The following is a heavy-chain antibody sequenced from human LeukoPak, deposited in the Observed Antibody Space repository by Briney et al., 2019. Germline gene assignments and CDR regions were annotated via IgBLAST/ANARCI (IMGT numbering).Heavy chain of an antibody. V-gene: IGHV4-34*01. Sequence: SETLSLTCAVYGGSFSGYYWSLIRQPPGKGLEWIGKINHSGSTNYNPSLKSRVTISVDTSKNQFSLKLSSVTAADTAVYYCARGNDYVWGSYRYTPVHAFDIWGQGTMVTVSS. CDR1: GGSFSGYY. CDR2: INHSGST. CDR3: ARGNDYVWGSYRYTPVHAFDI. J-gene: IGHJ3*02. D-gene: IGHD3-16*02.